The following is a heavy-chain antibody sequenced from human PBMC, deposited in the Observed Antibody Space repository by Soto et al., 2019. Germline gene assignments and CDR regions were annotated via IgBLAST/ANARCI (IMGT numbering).Heavy chain of an antibody. D-gene: IGHD3-10*01. V-gene: IGHV1-18*01. J-gene: IGHJ6*03. CDR3: ARMVRGSNIDYYYYMDV. Sequence: QVHLVQSGGEVKKPGASVKVSCKASGYTFTSHGISWVRQAPGHGLEWMGWISAHNGDTNYAQKLQGRVTVTTDTPTNTAYMELRGLRSEYTAVYYCARMVRGSNIDYYYYMDVWGKGTTVTVSS. CDR1: GYTFTSHG. CDR2: ISAHNGDT.